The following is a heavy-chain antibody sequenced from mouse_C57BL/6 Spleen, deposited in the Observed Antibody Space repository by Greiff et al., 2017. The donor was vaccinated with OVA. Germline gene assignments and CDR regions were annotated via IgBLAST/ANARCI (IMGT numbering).Heavy chain of an antibody. D-gene: IGHD2-1*01. CDR1: GYTFTSYW. Sequence: QVQLQQPGAELVKPGASVKMSCKASGYTFTSYWLTWVKQRPGQGLEWIGDIYPGSGSTNYNEKFKSKATLTVDTSSSTAYMQLSSLTSEDSAVYYCAKRIYYGNSYYFDYWGQGTTLTVSS. J-gene: IGHJ2*01. CDR3: AKRIYYGNSYYFDY. CDR2: IYPGSGST. V-gene: IGHV1-55*01.